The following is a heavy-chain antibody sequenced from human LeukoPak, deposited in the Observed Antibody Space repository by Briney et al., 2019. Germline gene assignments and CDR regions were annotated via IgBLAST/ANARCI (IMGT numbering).Heavy chain of an antibody. CDR2: IYSGGST. V-gene: IGHV3-66*01. Sequence: GGSLRLSCAASGFIVSSNYMSWVRQAPGKGLEWVSVIYSGGSTYYADSVKGRFTISRDNSKNTLFLQMNSLRAEDTAVYYCARAPPGDFWGQGTLVTVSS. CDR1: GFIVSSNY. J-gene: IGHJ4*02. CDR3: ARAPPGDF. D-gene: IGHD3-10*01.